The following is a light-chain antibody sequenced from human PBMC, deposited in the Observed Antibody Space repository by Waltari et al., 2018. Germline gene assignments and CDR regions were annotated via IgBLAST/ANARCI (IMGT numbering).Light chain of an antibody. CDR3: SSYMDTTALEL. Sequence: QSALTQPASVSGSPGQSITISCTGTSSDIGSYNYVSWYQQHPGKAPKLIIFDVTNRPAGVSNRCSGSKSGNTASLIISGLQGDDEADYYCSSYMDTTALELFGGGTSLTVL. J-gene: IGLJ2*01. CDR2: DVT. V-gene: IGLV2-14*03. CDR1: SSDIGSYNY.